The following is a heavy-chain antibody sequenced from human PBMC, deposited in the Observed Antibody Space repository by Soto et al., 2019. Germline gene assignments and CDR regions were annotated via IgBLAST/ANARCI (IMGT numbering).Heavy chain of an antibody. CDR1: GDSFSSYY. J-gene: IGHJ4*02. Sequence: SETLSLTCTVSGDSFSSYYWSWIRQPAGKGLEWIGRIYTSGSTNYNPSLKSRVIMSVDTSKSQFSLRLSSVTAADTAVYYCARGFGSSWYYFDYWGQGTLVTVSS. D-gene: IGHD2-15*01. V-gene: IGHV4-4*07. CDR2: IYTSGST. CDR3: ARGFGSSWYYFDY.